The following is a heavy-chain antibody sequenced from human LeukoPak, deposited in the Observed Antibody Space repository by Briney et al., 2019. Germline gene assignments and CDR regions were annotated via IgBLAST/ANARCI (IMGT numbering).Heavy chain of an antibody. CDR2: ISSNGGST. V-gene: IGHV3-64*01. CDR1: GFTFNSYA. CDR3: ARGPGVTYYYYYYMDV. D-gene: IGHD2-21*02. J-gene: IGHJ6*03. Sequence: PGGSLRLSCAASGFTFNSYAMHWVRQAPGKGLEYVSAISSNGGSTYYANSVKGRFTISRDNSKNTLYLKLGSLRAEDMAVYYCARGPGVTYYYYYYMDVWGKGTTATVSS.